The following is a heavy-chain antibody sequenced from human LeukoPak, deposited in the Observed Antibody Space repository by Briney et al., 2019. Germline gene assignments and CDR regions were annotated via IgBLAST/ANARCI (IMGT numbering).Heavy chain of an antibody. V-gene: IGHV4-30-4*01. CDR2: IYYSGST. CDR3: AREGSMTTVTYFDY. Sequence: SETLSLTCTVSGGSISSGDYYWSWIRQPPGKGLEWIGYIYYSGSTYYNPSLKSRVTIPVDTSKNQFSLKLSSVTAADTAVYYCAREGSMTTVTYFDYWGQGTLVTVSS. D-gene: IGHD4-17*01. CDR1: GGSISSGDYY. J-gene: IGHJ4*02.